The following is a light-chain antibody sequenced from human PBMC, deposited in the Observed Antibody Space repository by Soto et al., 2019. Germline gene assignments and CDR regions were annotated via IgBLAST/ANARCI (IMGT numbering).Light chain of an antibody. V-gene: IGKV1-5*01. Sequence: IQMTKYLSILCESVVYTATITCRASQSISVSLAWYQQKPAKAPNLLIYHASNLQSPVPSRFSGSGSGTEFTLTISSLQPEDFATYHYPQYNSYSFGQGTKVDIK. CDR1: QSISVS. CDR3: PQYNSYS. J-gene: IGKJ1*01. CDR2: HAS.